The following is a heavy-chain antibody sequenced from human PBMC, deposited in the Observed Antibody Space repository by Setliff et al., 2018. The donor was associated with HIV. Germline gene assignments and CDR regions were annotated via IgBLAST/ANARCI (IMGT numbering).Heavy chain of an antibody. J-gene: IGHJ3*02. CDR1: GGSISSGTYY. CDR3: ARDGPYVAVLIRAFDI. D-gene: IGHD3-16*01. CDR2: IYYSGST. Sequence: SETLSLTCTVSGGSISSGTYYWGWIRQPPGKGLEWIGSIYYSGSTYYNPSLKSRITISVDTSKNQFSLKLSSVTAADTAVYYCARDGPYVAVLIRAFDIWGQGTMVTVSS. V-gene: IGHV4-39*07.